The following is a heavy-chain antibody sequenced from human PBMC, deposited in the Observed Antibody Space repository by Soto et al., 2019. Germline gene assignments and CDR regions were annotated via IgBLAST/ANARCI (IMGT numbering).Heavy chain of an antibody. CDR2: IYPGDSDT. CDR3: ARQSNARGHCDFWSGSRGGMAV. J-gene: IGHJ6*02. CDR1: GYSFTSYW. Sequence: GESLKISCKGSGYSFTSYWIGWVRQMPGKGLEWMGIIYPGDSDTRYSPSFQGQVTISADKSISTAYLQWSSLKASDTAMYYCARQSNARGHCDFWSGSRGGMAVWAQGTRVTVSS. V-gene: IGHV5-51*01. D-gene: IGHD3-3*01.